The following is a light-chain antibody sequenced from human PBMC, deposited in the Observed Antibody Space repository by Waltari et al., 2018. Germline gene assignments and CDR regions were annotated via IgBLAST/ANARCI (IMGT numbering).Light chain of an antibody. CDR2: KAS. V-gene: IGKV1-5*03. J-gene: IGKJ1*01. CDR1: QSISSW. Sequence: DIQMTQSPSTLSASGGDRVTITCRASQSISSWLAWYQQKPGKAPKLLIYKASSLESGVPSRFSGSGSGTEFTLTISRLQPDDFATYYCQQYNSYPWTFGQGTKVEIK. CDR3: QQYNSYPWT.